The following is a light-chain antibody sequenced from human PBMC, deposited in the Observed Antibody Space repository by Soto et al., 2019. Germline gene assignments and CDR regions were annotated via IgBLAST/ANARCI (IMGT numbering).Light chain of an antibody. V-gene: IGKV2-28*01. CDR3: LHALQTPIT. Sequence: DIVMTQSPLSLPVTPGEPASISCRSSQSLLHSNGYNYLDWYLQKPGQSPQLLIYLGSNRASGVXDXXRGSGSGTDFTLKICRVEAEDVGVYYCLHALQTPITLGQGTRLEIK. CDR2: LGS. J-gene: IGKJ5*01. CDR1: QSLLHSNGYNY.